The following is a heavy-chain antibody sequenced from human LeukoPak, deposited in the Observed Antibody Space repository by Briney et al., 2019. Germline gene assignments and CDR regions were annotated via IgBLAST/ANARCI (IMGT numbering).Heavy chain of an antibody. D-gene: IGHD6-13*01. J-gene: IGHJ4*02. Sequence: PSETLSLTCAVYGGSFSGYYWSWIRQPAGKGLEWIGGINHSGSTNYNPSLKSRVTISVDTSKNQFSLKLSSVTAAETAVYYCARGRPSAAGSLDYWGQGTLVTVSS. CDR2: INHSGST. CDR3: ARGRPSAAGSLDY. CDR1: GGSFSGYY. V-gene: IGHV4-34*01.